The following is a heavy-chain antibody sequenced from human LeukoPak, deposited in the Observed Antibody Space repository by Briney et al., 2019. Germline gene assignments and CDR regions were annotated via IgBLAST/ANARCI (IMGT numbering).Heavy chain of an antibody. CDR2: INPGVSSI. J-gene: IGHJ4*02. D-gene: IGHD1-14*01. CDR1: GFTFSSYW. Sequence: PGGSLRLSCAASGFTFSSYWMHWVRQVPGKGLVWVARINPGVSSITYADSVKGRFTISRDNAKNTLYLQMDSLRAEDTGVYYCARSNQADDYWGQGTLVTVSS. V-gene: IGHV3-74*01. CDR3: ARSNQADDY.